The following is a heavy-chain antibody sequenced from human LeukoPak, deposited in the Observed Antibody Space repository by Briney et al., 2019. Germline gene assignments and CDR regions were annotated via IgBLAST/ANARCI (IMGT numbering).Heavy chain of an antibody. V-gene: IGHV3-9*01. CDR1: GFTFDDYA. Sequence: GGSLRLSCAASGFTFDDYAMHWVRQAPGKGLEWVSGISWNSGSIGYADSVKGRFTISRDNSKNTLYLQMNSLRSEDTAVYYCASPGKYYYDSSGYYYECDYFDYWGQGTLVTVSA. CDR3: ASPGKYYYDSSGYYYECDYFDY. D-gene: IGHD3-22*01. J-gene: IGHJ4*02. CDR2: ISWNSGSI.